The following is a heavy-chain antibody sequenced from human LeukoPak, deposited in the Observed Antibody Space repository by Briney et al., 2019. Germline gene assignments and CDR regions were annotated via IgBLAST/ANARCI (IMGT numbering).Heavy chain of an antibody. V-gene: IGHV3-33*01. CDR2: IWYDGSNK. J-gene: IGHJ4*02. D-gene: IGHD3-10*01. Sequence: GGSLRLSCAASGFTFSSYGMHWVRQAPGKGLEWVAVIWYDGSNKYYADSVKGRFTISRDNSKNTLYLQTNSLRAEDTAVYYCARDGEDYYGFDYWGQGTLVTVSS. CDR1: GFTFSSYG. CDR3: ARDGEDYYGFDY.